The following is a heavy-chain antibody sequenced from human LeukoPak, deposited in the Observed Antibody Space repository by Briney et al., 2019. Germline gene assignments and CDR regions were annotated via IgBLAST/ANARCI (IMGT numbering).Heavy chain of an antibody. CDR1: GFTFSTYW. CDR2: INSDGGTT. CDR3: ASYPGSNSASGN. Sequence: GGSLRLSCAASGFTFSTYWMHWVRQAPGKGLVWVSRINSDGGTTTYADSVKGRFTISRDNAKNTLYLQMNSLRAEDTAVYYCASYPGSNSASGNWGQGTLVTVSS. J-gene: IGHJ4*02. D-gene: IGHD1-26*01. V-gene: IGHV3-74*01.